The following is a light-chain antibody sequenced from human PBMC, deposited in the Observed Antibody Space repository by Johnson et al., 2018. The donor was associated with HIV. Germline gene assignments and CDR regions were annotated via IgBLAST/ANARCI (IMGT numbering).Light chain of an antibody. V-gene: IGLV1-51*01. CDR1: SSNIGNNY. J-gene: IGLJ1*01. CDR2: DNN. Sequence: QSVLTQPPSVSAAPGQKVTISCSGSSSNIGNNYVSWYQQLPGTAPKLLTYDNNKRPSGIPDRFSGSKSRPSATLGITGLQMGDEADYYCGTWDNSLSTGGVFGTGTKVTVL. CDR3: GTWDNSLSTGGV.